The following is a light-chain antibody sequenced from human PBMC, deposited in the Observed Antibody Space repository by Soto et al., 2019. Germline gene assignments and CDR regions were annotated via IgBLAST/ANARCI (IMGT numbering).Light chain of an antibody. Sequence: DVVMTQTPLSLSVAPGQPASISCKSSQSLLHITGETFLFWYLKKPGQSPQLLIYEVSTRVSGVPDRFSGSGSGTDFTLEISRVETDDVGIYYCMQSRQLPPTFGQGTRLGIE. CDR1: QSLLHITGETF. V-gene: IGKV2D-29*02. J-gene: IGKJ5*01. CDR2: EVS. CDR3: MQSRQLPPT.